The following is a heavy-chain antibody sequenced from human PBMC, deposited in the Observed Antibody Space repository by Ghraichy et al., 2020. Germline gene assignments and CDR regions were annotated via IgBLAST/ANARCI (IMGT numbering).Heavy chain of an antibody. V-gene: IGHV4-30-4*01. Sequence: SETLSLTCTVSGGSISSGASSWSWIRQPPGKGLEWIGFIEYSGSIHYTPSLKSRVTISVDKSKNQFSLELSSVTVADTAVYYCAREREHYYDNSGYSYYYDYMDVWGEGTTVTVSS. J-gene: IGHJ6*03. CDR3: AREREHYYDNSGYSYYYDYMDV. CDR1: GGSISSGASS. CDR2: IEYSGSI. D-gene: IGHD3-22*01.